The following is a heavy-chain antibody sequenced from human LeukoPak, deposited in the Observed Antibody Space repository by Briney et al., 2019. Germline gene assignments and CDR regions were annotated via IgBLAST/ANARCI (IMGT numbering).Heavy chain of an antibody. D-gene: IGHD6-19*01. Sequence: PGGSLRLSCAASGFTFSSYAMSWVRQAPGKGLEWVSAISGSGGSTYYADSVKGRFTISRDNSKNTLYLQMNSLRAEDTAVYYCARDRPDSGWVPLRYYGMDVWGQGTTVTVSS. CDR2: ISGSGGST. J-gene: IGHJ6*02. V-gene: IGHV3-23*01. CDR1: GFTFSSYA. CDR3: ARDRPDSGWVPLRYYGMDV.